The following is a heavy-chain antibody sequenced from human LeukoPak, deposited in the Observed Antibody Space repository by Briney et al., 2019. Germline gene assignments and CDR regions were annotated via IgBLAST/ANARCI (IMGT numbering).Heavy chain of an antibody. CDR3: AREAVTTGPGAFDI. J-gene: IGHJ3*02. V-gene: IGHV4-30-2*01. CDR2: IYHSGST. CDR1: GGSFSGYS. Sequence: SETLSLTCAVYGGSFSGYSWSWIRQPPGKGLEWIGYIYHSGSTYYNPSLKSRVTISVDRSKNQFSLKLSSVTAADTAVYYCAREAVTTGPGAFDIWGQGTMVTVSS. D-gene: IGHD4-17*01.